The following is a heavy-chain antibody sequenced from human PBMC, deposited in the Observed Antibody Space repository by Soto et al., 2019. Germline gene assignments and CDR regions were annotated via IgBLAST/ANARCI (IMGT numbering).Heavy chain of an antibody. CDR1: GFTFSSYA. CDR3: AREYDILSSYYYGMDV. V-gene: IGHV3-30-3*01. D-gene: IGHD3-9*01. CDR2: ISYDGSNK. Sequence: GGSLRLSCAASGFTFSSYAMHWGRQAPGKGLEWVAVISYDGSNKYYADSVKGRFTISRDNSKNTLYLQMNSLRAEDTAVYYCAREYDILSSYYYGMDVWGQGTTVTVSS. J-gene: IGHJ6*02.